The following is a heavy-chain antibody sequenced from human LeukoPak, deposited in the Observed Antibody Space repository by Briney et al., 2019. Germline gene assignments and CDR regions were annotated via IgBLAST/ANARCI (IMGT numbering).Heavy chain of an antibody. CDR2: IRHDGSIK. CDR3: AKDSLADIDY. Sequence: GGSLRLSCAASGFIFSTYGMYWVRQAPGKGLEWVAFIRHDGSIKNYADSVKGRSTISRGNSKNTLYLQMNSLRAEDTAVYYCAKDSLADIDYWGQGTLVTVPS. D-gene: IGHD3-16*01. CDR1: GFIFSTYG. V-gene: IGHV3-30*02. J-gene: IGHJ4*02.